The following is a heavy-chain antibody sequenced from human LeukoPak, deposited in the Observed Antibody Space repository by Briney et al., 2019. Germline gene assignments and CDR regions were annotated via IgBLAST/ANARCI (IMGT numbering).Heavy chain of an antibody. CDR1: GYTFTGYY. D-gene: IGHD3-10*01. CDR2: INPNSGGT. Sequence: ASVTVSCKASGYTFTGYYMHWVRQAPGQGLEWMGWINPNSGGTNYAQKFQGRVTMTRDTSISTAYMELSRLRSDDTAVYYCARSFRHGSGKSEIDYWGQGTLVTVSS. V-gene: IGHV1-2*02. J-gene: IGHJ4*02. CDR3: ARSFRHGSGKSEIDY.